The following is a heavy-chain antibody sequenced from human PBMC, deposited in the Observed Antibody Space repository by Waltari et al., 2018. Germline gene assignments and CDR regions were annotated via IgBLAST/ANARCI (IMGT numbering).Heavy chain of an antibody. D-gene: IGHD3-22*01. Sequence: QVQLVQSGPEVKKPGASVEVSCKASGSVFTGHYIHWVRQAPGQGLAWMGWINPNSGGTNYAQKFQGRVTMTRDTSISTVYMELSRLRSDDTAVYYCAHSTPPYYYDESGFNPFDYWGQGTLVTVSS. CDR2: INPNSGGT. CDR1: GSVFTGHY. J-gene: IGHJ4*02. CDR3: AHSTPPYYYDESGFNPFDY. V-gene: IGHV1-2*02.